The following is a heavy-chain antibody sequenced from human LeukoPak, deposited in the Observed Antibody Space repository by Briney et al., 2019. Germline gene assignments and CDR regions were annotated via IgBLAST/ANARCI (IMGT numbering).Heavy chain of an antibody. CDR2: IWYDGSNK. CDR1: GFTFSSYG. V-gene: IGHV3-33*01. Sequence: GGSLRLSCAASGFTFSSYGMHWVRQAPGKGLEWVAVIWYDGSNKYYADSVKGRFTISRGNSKNTLYLQMNSLRAEDTAVYYCARDWENYYDSSGKTRFDYWGQGTLVTVSS. CDR3: ARDWENYYDSSGKTRFDY. D-gene: IGHD3-22*01. J-gene: IGHJ4*02.